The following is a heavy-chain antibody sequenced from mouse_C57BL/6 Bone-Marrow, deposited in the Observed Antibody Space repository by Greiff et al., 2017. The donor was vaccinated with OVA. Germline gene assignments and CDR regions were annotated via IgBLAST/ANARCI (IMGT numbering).Heavy chain of an antibody. J-gene: IGHJ3*01. CDR3: ARGYYCSRPFAY. D-gene: IGHD1-1*01. CDR1: GYTFTSYW. V-gene: IGHV1-55*01. Sequence: QVQLQQPGAELVKPGASVKMSCKASGYTFTSYWITWVKQRPGQGLEWIGDIYPGSGSTNYNEKFKSKATLTVDTSSSTAYMQLSSLTSEDSAVYYCARGYYCSRPFAYWGQGTLVTVSA. CDR2: IYPGSGST.